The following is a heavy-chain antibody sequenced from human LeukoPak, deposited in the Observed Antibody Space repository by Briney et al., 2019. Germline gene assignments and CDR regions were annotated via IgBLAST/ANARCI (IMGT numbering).Heavy chain of an antibody. CDR1: GFTVSGNY. D-gene: IGHD6-13*01. CDR2: IYSGGST. J-gene: IGHJ4*02. Sequence: GGSLRLSCAASGFTVSGNYMSWVRQAPGKGLEWVSIIYSGGSTSYADSVKGRFTISRDNSKNTLYLQMNSLRAEDTAVYYCARDIGAAAGNFDYWGQGTLATVSS. V-gene: IGHV3-53*01. CDR3: ARDIGAAAGNFDY.